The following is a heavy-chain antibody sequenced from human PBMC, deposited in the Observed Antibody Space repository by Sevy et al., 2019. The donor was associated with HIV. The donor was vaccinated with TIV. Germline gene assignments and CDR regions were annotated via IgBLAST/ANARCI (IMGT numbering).Heavy chain of an antibody. CDR3: ARDRQGYYMDV. V-gene: IGHV3-30-3*01. J-gene: IGHJ6*03. CDR2: ISYDGSNK. Sequence: GGYLRLSCAASGFTFSSYAMHWVRQAPGKGLEWVAVISYDGSNKYYADSVKGRFTISRDNSKNTLYLQMNSLRAEDTAVYYCARDRQGYYMDVWGKGTTVTVSS. CDR1: GFTFSSYA.